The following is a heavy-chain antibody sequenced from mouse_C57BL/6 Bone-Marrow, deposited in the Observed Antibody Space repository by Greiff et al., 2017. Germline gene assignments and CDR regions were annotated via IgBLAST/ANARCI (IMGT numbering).Heavy chain of an antibody. CDR3: ARHLGDYGLNY. CDR1: GFTFSSYG. V-gene: IGHV5-6*01. J-gene: IGHJ4*01. D-gene: IGHD2-4*01. CDR2: ISSGGSYT. Sequence: EVQLVESGGDLVKPGGSLKLSCAASGFTFSSYGMSWVRQTPDKRLEWVATISSGGSYTYYPDSVKGRFTISRDNAKNTLYLQMSSLKSEDTAMYYCARHLGDYGLNYWGQGTSVTVSS.